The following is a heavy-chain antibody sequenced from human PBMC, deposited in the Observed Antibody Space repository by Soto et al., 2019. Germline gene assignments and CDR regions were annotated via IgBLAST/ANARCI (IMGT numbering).Heavy chain of an antibody. CDR1: GGTFSSYA. D-gene: IGHD6-13*01. Sequence: SVKVSCKASGGTFSSYAISWVRQAPGQGLEWMGGIIPIFGTANYAQKFQGRVTITADKSTSTAYMELSSLRSEDTAVYYCARARDEGQQLVPFDYWGQGTLVTVSS. J-gene: IGHJ4*02. CDR2: IIPIFGTA. CDR3: ARARDEGQQLVPFDY. V-gene: IGHV1-69*06.